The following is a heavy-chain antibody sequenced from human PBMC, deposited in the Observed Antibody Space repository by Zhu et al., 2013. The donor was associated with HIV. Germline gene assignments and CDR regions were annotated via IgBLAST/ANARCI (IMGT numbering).Heavy chain of an antibody. CDR1: GYTFTDSY. D-gene: IGHD3-3*01. J-gene: IGHJ5*02. CDR2: INPNTGGT. V-gene: IGHV1-2*02. Sequence: QVQLVQSGAEVKMPEASVKVSCSTSGYTFTDSYMHWVRQAPGQGLEWMGWINPNTGGTNYAQKFLGRVTMTRDTSITTFYMELTGLTSDDTAIYYCARGAGGSKTTFGVIVPYHWLDPWGQGTLVTVSS. CDR3: ARGAGGSKTTFGVIVPYHWLDP.